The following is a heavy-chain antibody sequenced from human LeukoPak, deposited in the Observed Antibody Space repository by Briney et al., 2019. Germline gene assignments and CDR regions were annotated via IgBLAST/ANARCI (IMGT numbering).Heavy chain of an antibody. CDR3: AKDLSDYYDSSGLDY. V-gene: IGHV3-23*01. J-gene: IGHJ4*02. CDR2: ISGSGGST. Sequence: PGGSLRLSCAASGFTFSSYAMSWVCQAPGKGLEWVSAISGSGGSTYYADSVKGRFTISRDNSKNTLYLQMNSLRAEDTAVYYCAKDLSDYYDSSGLDYWGQGTLVTVSS. D-gene: IGHD3-22*01. CDR1: GFTFSSYA.